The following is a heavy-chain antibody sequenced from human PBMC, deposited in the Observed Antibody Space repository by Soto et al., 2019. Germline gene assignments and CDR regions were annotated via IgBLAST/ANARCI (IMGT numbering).Heavy chain of an antibody. D-gene: IGHD3-3*02. CDR1: DGSISSSSYY. J-gene: IGHJ5*02. CDR2: IYYGGST. Sequence: SETLSLTCTVSDGSISSSSYYRGCNRQPPGKGLEWIGSIYYGGSTYYNPSLKSRVTISVDTSKNQFSLKLSSVTAADTAVYYCASPKIAFYNWFDPWGQGTLVTVS. CDR3: ASPKIAFYNWFDP. V-gene: IGHV4-39*01.